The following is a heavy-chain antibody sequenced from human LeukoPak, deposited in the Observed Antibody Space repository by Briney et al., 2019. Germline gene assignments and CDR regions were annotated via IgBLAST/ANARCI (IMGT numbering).Heavy chain of an antibody. V-gene: IGHV3-33*06. J-gene: IGHJ4*02. CDR3: AKAGQRSYAEAFDS. Sequence: PGGSLRLSCAASGSSPNNYAMNWVRQAPGKGLEWVAVIWHDGLNKFYADFLKGRFTISRDFSKDTVYLQMSGLTVEDTAVYYWAKAGQRSYAEAFDSWGQGTLVTVSS. D-gene: IGHD3-16*01. CDR1: GSSPNNYA. CDR2: IWHDGLNK.